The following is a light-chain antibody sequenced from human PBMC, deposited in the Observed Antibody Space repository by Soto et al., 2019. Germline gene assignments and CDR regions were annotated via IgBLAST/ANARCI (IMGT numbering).Light chain of an antibody. CDR1: SSDVGGYNY. J-gene: IGLJ2*01. Sequence: QSALTQPPSASGSPGQSVTISCTGTSSDVGGYNYVSWYQQHPGKAPKLMIYEVSKRPSGVPDRFSGSKSGNTASLTVSGLQAEDEADYYCSSQAGSHKLVFGGGTKLTVL. CDR2: EVS. V-gene: IGLV2-8*01. CDR3: SSQAGSHKLV.